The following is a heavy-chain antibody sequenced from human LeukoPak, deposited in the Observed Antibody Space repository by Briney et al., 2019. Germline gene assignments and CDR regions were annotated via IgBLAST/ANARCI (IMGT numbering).Heavy chain of an antibody. CDR2: IAFNGNEQ. CDR3: AKDGYDILTGYYTGGTDV. Sequence: GRSLRLSCAASGFPFSSYTTHWARQAPGKGLEWVAFIAFNGNEQKYAGSVKGRFTISRDNSKNILYLQMNGLRIDDTAVYYCAKDGYDILTGYYTGGTDVWGQGTTVTVSS. CDR1: GFPFSSYT. D-gene: IGHD3-9*01. J-gene: IGHJ6*02. V-gene: IGHV3-30*04.